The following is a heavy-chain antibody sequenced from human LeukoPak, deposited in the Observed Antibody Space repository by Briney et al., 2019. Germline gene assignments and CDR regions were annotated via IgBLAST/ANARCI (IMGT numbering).Heavy chain of an antibody. CDR1: GGSISSATYY. CDR2: IYTSGST. J-gene: IGHJ6*03. CDR3: ARRGRRTTGTGRRYYYYYYMDV. Sequence: PSQTLSLTCTVSGGSISSATYYWSWIRQPAGKGLEWIGRIYTSGSTNYNPSLKSRVTISVDTSKNQFSLKLSSVTAADTAVYYCARRGRRTTGTGRRYYYYYYMDVWGKGTTVTISS. D-gene: IGHD1-1*01. V-gene: IGHV4-61*02.